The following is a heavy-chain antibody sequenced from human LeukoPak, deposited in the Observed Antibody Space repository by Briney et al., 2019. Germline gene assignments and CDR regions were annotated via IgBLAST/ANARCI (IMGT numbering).Heavy chain of an antibody. CDR1: GYTFTGYG. J-gene: IGHJ3*02. Sequence: GASVKVSCKASGYTFTGYGISWVRQAPGQGLEWMGWISAYNGNTNYAQKLQGRVTMTTDTSTSTAYMELRSLRSDDTAVYYCARIYCSGGSCYPYVAFDIWGQGTMVTVSS. CDR2: ISAYNGNT. CDR3: ARIYCSGGSCYPYVAFDI. V-gene: IGHV1-18*04. D-gene: IGHD2-15*01.